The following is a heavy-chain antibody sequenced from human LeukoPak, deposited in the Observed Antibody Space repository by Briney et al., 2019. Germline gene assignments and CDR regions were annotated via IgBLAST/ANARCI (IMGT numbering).Heavy chain of an antibody. V-gene: IGHV3-33*01. Sequence: GGSLRLSCAASGFTFSSYGMHWVRQAPGKGLEWVAVIWYDGSNKYYADSVKGRFTISRDKSKNTLYLQMNSLRAEDTAVYYCASRPPHYDSSGYLTWGQGTLVTVSS. J-gene: IGHJ5*02. CDR3: ASRPPHYDSSGYLT. D-gene: IGHD3-22*01. CDR1: GFTFSSYG. CDR2: IWYDGSNK.